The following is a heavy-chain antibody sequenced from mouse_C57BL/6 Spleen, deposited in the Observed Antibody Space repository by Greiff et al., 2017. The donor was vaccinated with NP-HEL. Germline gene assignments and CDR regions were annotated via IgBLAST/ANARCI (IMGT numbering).Heavy chain of an antibody. CDR2: FYIGNGYT. CDR3: ARRAGSSGYLLMDY. CDR1: GYTFTSYG. Sequence: VQLQPSGAELVRPGSSVKMSCKTSGYTFTSYGINWVKQRPGQGLEWIGYFYIGNGYTEYNEKFKGKATLPSDTSSSTAYMQRSSRTSDDSASYFCARRAGSSGYLLMDYWGQGTSVTVSS. J-gene: IGHJ4*01. D-gene: IGHD3-2*02. V-gene: IGHV1-58*01.